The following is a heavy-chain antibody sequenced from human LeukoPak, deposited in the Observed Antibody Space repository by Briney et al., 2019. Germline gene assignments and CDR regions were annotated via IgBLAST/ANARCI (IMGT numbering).Heavy chain of an antibody. J-gene: IGHJ5*02. D-gene: IGHD2-15*01. CDR1: GYTFTGYY. Sequence: GASVKVSCKASGYTFTGYYMHWVRQAPGQGLEWMGWINPNSGGTNYAQKFQGRVTMTRDTSISTAYMELSRLRSDDTAVYYCARAGAVVDNWFDPWGQGTLVTVSS. V-gene: IGHV1-2*02. CDR2: INPNSGGT. CDR3: ARAGAVVDNWFDP.